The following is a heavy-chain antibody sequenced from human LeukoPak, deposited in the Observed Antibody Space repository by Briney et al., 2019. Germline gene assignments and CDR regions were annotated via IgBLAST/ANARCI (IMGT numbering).Heavy chain of an antibody. CDR2: ISSGSSAI. V-gene: IGHV3-21*01. CDR1: GGSISSTN. J-gene: IGHJ4*02. CDR3: ARGHTAVTRHFDF. Sequence: GTLSLTCAVSGGSISSTNWWSWVRQAPGKGLEWVSIISSGSSAIFSADALKGRFTISRDDAKNLLYLDMNSLRAEDTAVYYCARGHTAVTRHFDFWGQGTLVTVSS. D-gene: IGHD4-17*01.